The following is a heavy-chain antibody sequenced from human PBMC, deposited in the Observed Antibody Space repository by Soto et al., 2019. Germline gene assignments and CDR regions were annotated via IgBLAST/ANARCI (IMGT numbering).Heavy chain of an antibody. D-gene: IGHD1-26*01. CDR3: ASDRFRGTYYLRGVTYFFEV. CDR2: IKQDESEK. CDR1: GLTFTDYW. J-gene: IGHJ4*02. V-gene: IGHV3-7*03. Sequence: PGGSLRLSCVTYGLTFTDYWMSWVRQAPGKGLEWVANIKQDESEKNYLDSVKGRFTISRDNAKNSLYLQMNSLRAEDTAVYYCASDRFRGTYYLRGVTYFFEVWGQGAPVTVSS.